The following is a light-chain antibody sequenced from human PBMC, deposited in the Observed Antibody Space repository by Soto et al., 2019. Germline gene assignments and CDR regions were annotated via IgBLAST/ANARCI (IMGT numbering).Light chain of an antibody. CDR1: QNISRS. CDR2: GTS. V-gene: IGKV3-15*01. J-gene: IGKJ4*01. CDR3: QQYYSYPLT. Sequence: EIVMTQSAVTLSVSPGERATLSCRASQNISRSLAWYQQKPGQGPSLLIYGTSTRAGGVPARFSGGGSGTDFTLTISCLQSEDFATYYCQQYYSYPLTFGGGTKVDIK.